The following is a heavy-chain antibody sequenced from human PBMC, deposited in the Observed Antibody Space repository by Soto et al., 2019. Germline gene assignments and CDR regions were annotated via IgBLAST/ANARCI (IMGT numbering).Heavy chain of an antibody. J-gene: IGHJ4*02. D-gene: IGHD1-26*01. Sequence: ETLSLTCTVSGGSVSSGTYYWSWIRQPPGKGLEWIGFISYSGSTNYNPSLKSRVTISVDTSKNQFSLKLRSVTAADTAVYYCARDPGTFVDHWGQGTLVTVSS. CDR2: ISYSGST. CDR3: ARDPGTFVDH. CDR1: GGSVSSGTYY. V-gene: IGHV4-61*01.